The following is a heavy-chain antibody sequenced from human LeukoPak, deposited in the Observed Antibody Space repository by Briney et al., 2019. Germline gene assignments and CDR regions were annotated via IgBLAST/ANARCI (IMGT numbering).Heavy chain of an antibody. CDR2: IKQDGSEK. Sequence: PGGSLRLSCAASGFTFSSYWMSWVRQAPGKGLEWVANIKQDGSEKYYVDSVKGRFTISRDNAKNSLYLQMNSLRAEDTAVYYCARARKRYRSITMVRGDYYYMDVGGKGTTVTVSS. CDR3: ARARKRYRSITMVRGDYYYMDV. D-gene: IGHD3-10*01. V-gene: IGHV3-7*01. J-gene: IGHJ6*03. CDR1: GFTFSSYW.